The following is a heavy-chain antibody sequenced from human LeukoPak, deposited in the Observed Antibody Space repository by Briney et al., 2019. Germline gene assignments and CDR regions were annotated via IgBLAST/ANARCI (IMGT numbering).Heavy chain of an antibody. J-gene: IGHJ6*03. CDR3: ARSGPKIAAAGYMDV. CDR2: INRSGST. Sequence: KPSETLSLTCAVYGGSFSGSYWNWIRQPPGKGLEWIGEINRSGSTNYNPSLKSRVTVSVDTSKNQISLNLTSATAADTAVYYCARSGPKIAAAGYMDVWGKGTTVTVSS. D-gene: IGHD6-13*01. CDR1: GGSFSGSY. V-gene: IGHV4-34*01.